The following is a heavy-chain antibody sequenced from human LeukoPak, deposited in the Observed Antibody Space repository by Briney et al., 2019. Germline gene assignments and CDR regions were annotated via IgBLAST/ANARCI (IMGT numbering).Heavy chain of an antibody. CDR2: INHSGST. Sequence: SETLSLTCAVYGGSFSGYYWSWIRQPPGKGLEWIGEINHSGSTNYNPSLKSQVTISVDTSKNQFSLRLSSVTAADTAVYYCARGHFYDYIWGSYRPDAFDIWGQGTMVTVSS. CDR3: ARGHFYDYIWGSYRPDAFDI. V-gene: IGHV4-34*01. CDR1: GGSFSGYY. J-gene: IGHJ3*02. D-gene: IGHD3-16*02.